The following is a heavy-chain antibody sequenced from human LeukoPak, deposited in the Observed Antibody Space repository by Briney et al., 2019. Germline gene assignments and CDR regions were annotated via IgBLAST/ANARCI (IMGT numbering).Heavy chain of an antibody. V-gene: IGHV1-2*02. Sequence: ASVKVSCKASGYTFTSYYMHWVRQAPGQGLEWMGIINPNSGGANYAQKFQGRVAMTRDMSISTAYMELSRLGSDDTAVYYCARGSDYGDSPGLNWGQGTLVTVSS. J-gene: IGHJ4*02. CDR3: ARGSDYGDSPGLN. CDR1: GYTFTSYY. CDR2: INPNSGGA. D-gene: IGHD4-17*01.